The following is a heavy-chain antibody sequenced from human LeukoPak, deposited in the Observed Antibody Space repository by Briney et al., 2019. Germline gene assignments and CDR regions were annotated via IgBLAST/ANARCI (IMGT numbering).Heavy chain of an antibody. CDR1: GLTFISYW. CDR3: ARVRWFGELSPLDY. D-gene: IGHD3-10*01. J-gene: IGHJ4*02. CDR2: IKQDGSEK. Sequence: GGSLRLSCAASGLTFISYWMSWFRKAPGKGLDGLANIKQDGSEKYYVDSVKGRFTISRDNAKNSLYLQMNSLRAEDTAVYYCARVRWFGELSPLDYWGQGTLVTVSS. V-gene: IGHV3-7*01.